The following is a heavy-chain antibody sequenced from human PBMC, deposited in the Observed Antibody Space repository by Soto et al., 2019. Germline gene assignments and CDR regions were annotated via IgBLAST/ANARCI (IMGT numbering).Heavy chain of an antibody. CDR1: GGTFSSYA. CDR2: IIPIFGSA. D-gene: IGHD6-6*01. V-gene: IGHV1-69*13. Sequence: SVKVSCKASGGTFSSYAISWVRQAPAQGLEWMGGIIPIFGSANYAQKFYGRVTIIADESTSTAYMELSSLRAEDTAVYYCASGAARTYYYYYGMDVWGQGTTVTVSS. J-gene: IGHJ6*02. CDR3: ASGAARTYYYYYGMDV.